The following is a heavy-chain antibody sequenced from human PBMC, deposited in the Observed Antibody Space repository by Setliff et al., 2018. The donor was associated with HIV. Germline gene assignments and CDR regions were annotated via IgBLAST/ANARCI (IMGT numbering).Heavy chain of an antibody. CDR3: ERDFKGMSTIDGFED. V-gene: IGHV1-69*13. Sequence: GASVKVSCKVSGGTFRKYSMNWIRQAPGQGLEWMGGIVPIFGTTKYAQKFQGRVTITADESTSTVYMALSSLTSEDTAVYYCERDFKGMSTIDGFEDWGQGTLVTVSS. D-gene: IGHD1-1*01. J-gene: IGHJ5*01. CDR2: IVPIFGTT. CDR1: GGTFRKYS.